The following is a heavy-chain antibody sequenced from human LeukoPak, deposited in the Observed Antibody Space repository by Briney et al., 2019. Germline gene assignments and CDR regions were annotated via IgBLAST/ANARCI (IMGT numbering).Heavy chain of an antibody. CDR3: ASGLNAYYDILTGYGLFDY. CDR2: IYPGDSDT. Sequence: GESLKISCKGSGYRFTSYWIGWVRQMPGKGLEWMGIIYPGDSDTRYSPSFQGQVTISADKSISTAYLQWSSLKASDTAMYYCASGLNAYYDILTGYGLFDYWGQGTLVTVSS. CDR1: GYRFTSYW. V-gene: IGHV5-51*01. J-gene: IGHJ4*02. D-gene: IGHD3-9*01.